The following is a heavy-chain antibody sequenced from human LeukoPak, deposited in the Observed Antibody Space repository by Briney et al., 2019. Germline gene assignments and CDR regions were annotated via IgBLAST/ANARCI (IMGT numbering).Heavy chain of an antibody. D-gene: IGHD3-16*02. CDR3: ARASAYDYVWGSYQNHFDY. J-gene: IGHJ4*02. CDR1: GYTFTSYG. V-gene: IGHV1-18*01. CDR2: ISAYNGNT. Sequence: ASVKVSCKASGYTFTSYGISWVRQAPGQGLEWMGWISAYNGNTIYAQKLQGRVTMTTDTSTSTAYMELRRLRSDDTAVYYCARASAYDYVWGSYQNHFDYWGQGTLVTVSS.